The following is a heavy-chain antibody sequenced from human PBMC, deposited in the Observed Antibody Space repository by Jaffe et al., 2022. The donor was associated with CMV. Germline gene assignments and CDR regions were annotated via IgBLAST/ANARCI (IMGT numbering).Heavy chain of an antibody. CDR1: GYTFTTYY. J-gene: IGHJ4*02. Sequence: QVQLVQSGAEVKKPGAPVKVSCKASGYTFTTYYMHWVRQAPGQGLEWMGIINPSGGSTSYAQKFQGRVTMTRDTSTSTVYMELSSLRSEDTAVYYCARLRGGYSSSGAPPPGGGGDNDYWGQGTLVTVSS. CDR3: ARLRGGYSSSGAPPPGGGGDNDY. D-gene: IGHD6-19*01. V-gene: IGHV1-46*01. CDR2: INPSGGST.